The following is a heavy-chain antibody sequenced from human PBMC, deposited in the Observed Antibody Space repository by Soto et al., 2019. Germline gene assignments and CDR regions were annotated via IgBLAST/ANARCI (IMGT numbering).Heavy chain of an antibody. CDR3: ARGAGDYDILTGAPYYYGMDV. V-gene: IGHV1-2*04. Sequence: ASVKVSCKASGYTFTGYYMPWVRQAPGQGLEWMGWINPNSGGTNYAQKFQGWVTMTRDTSISTAYMELSRLRSDDTAVYYCARGAGDYDILTGAPYYYGMDVWGQGTTVTVSS. D-gene: IGHD3-9*01. J-gene: IGHJ6*02. CDR2: INPNSGGT. CDR1: GYTFTGYY.